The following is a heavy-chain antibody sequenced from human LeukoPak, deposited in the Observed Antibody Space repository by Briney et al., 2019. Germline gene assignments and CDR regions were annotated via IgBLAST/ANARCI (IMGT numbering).Heavy chain of an antibody. CDR3: AKVRVGATIDD. V-gene: IGHV3-23*01. CDR1: GSTFRSYA. D-gene: IGHD1-26*01. CDR2: ISESGVGT. J-gene: IGHJ4*02. Sequence: GGSLRLSCVASGSTFRSYAMNWVRQAPGEGLEWVSGISESGVGTNYADSVKGRFTTSRDNSKNTLYLQMNSLRGEDTAVYYCAKVRVGATIDDWGQGTLVTVSS.